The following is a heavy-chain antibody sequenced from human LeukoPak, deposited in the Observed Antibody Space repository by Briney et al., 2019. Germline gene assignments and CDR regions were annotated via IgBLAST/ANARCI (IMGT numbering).Heavy chain of an antibody. CDR1: GGSVSSGDYY. V-gene: IGHV4-30-4*01. Sequence: SETLPLTCTVSGGSVSSGDYYWSWIRQPPGKGLEWIAYMYYSGSTYYNPSLKSRVTMSADTSKNQLSLKLSSVTAADTAVYYCARPYYYDSRIDPWGQGILVTVPS. CDR3: ARPYYYDSRIDP. J-gene: IGHJ5*02. CDR2: MYYSGST. D-gene: IGHD3-22*01.